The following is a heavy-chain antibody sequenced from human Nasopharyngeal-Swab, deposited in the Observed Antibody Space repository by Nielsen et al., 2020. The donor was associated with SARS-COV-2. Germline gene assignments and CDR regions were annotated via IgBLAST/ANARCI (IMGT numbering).Heavy chain of an antibody. CDR1: GGSISSYY. Sequence: SETLSLICTVSGGSISSYYWNWIRQPPGKGLEWIGYIYYTGSTMYNPSLKGRVTLSVDTSENQFSLRLTSVTAADSAVYYCARQDVSGSYRFMVYWGQGTLVTVSS. CDR2: IYYTGST. D-gene: IGHD3-16*02. J-gene: IGHJ4*02. V-gene: IGHV4-59*08. CDR3: ARQDVSGSYRFMVY.